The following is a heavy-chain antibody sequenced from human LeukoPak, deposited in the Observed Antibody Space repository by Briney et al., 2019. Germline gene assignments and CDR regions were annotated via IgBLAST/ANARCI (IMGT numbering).Heavy chain of an antibody. CDR1: GFTFSSYS. CDR2: ISSSGSTI. CDR3: ARAQAGSSSSAFDI. Sequence: GGSLRLSCAASGFTFSSYSMNWVRQAPGKGLEWVSSISSSGSTIYYADSVKGRFTISRDNAKNSLYLQMNSLRAEDTAVYYCARAQAGSSSSAFDIWGQGTMVTVSS. J-gene: IGHJ3*02. D-gene: IGHD6-6*01. V-gene: IGHV3-48*04.